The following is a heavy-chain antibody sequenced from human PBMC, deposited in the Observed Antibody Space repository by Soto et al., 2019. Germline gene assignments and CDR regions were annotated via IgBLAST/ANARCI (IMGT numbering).Heavy chain of an antibody. V-gene: IGHV3-11*01. CDR3: ARAYDYVWGSHDY. CDR2: LSRSGDKT. CDR1: GFTLGDHG. Sequence: GGPLRPSWEGSGFTLGDHGLSWFLQPPGKGLEWISFLSRSGDKTYYADSVKGRFTISRDNAKNCLYLQMKSLGVEDTAVYYCARAYDYVWGSHDYWGQGTLVTVS. D-gene: IGHD3-16*01. J-gene: IGHJ4*02.